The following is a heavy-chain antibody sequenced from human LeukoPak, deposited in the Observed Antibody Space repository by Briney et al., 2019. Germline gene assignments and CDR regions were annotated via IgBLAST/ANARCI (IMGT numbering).Heavy chain of an antibody. V-gene: IGHV4-31*03. CDR2: INFSGST. CDR3: ARRLIGFDT. J-gene: IGHJ5*02. D-gene: IGHD3-22*01. CDR1: GGSISSGSYY. Sequence: PSETLSLTCTVSGGSISSGSYYWSWIRQHPGKGLEWIGYINFSGSTDYNPSLKSRVTISVDTSKNQYSLKLSSVTAADTAVYYCARRLIGFDTWGQGTLVTVSS.